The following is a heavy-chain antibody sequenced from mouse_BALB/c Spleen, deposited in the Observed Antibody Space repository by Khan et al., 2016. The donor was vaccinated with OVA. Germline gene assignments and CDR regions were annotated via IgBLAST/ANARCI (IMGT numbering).Heavy chain of an antibody. CDR3: TRYGYSPWFVY. CDR2: IDPENGNT. D-gene: IGHD2-2*01. CDR1: GFNIKDYY. Sequence: EVQLQESGAELVRPGALVKLSCKASGFNIKDYYIHWVKQRPEQGLEWIGWIDPENGNTIYDPKFQGKATITADTTSNTAYLQLSSLTSDDTAVYYCTRYGYSPWFVYWGQGTLGTVSA. J-gene: IGHJ3*01. V-gene: IGHV14-1*02.